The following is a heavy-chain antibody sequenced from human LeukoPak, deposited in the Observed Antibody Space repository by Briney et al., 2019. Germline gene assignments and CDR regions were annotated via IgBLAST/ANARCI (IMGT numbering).Heavy chain of an antibody. J-gene: IGHJ4*02. CDR3: ARAYCSGGSCYLYYFDY. V-gene: IGHV4-4*07. CDR1: RGSISPYY. CDR2: IYTSGST. D-gene: IGHD2-15*01. Sequence: SETLSLTCTVSRGSISPYYWSWIRQPAGKGLEWIGRIYTSGSTNYNPSLKSRVTMSVDTSKNQFSLKLSSVTAADTAVYYCARAYCSGGSCYLYYFDYWGQGTLVTVSS.